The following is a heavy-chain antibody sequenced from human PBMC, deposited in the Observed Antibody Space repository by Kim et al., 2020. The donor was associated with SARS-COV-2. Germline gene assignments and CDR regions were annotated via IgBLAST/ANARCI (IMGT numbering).Heavy chain of an antibody. D-gene: IGHD6-25*01. V-gene: IGHV1-18*01. Sequence: ASVKVSCKASGYNFSSYAITWVRQAPGQGLEWMGWISAYNGNTKYAQKLQGRVTMTTDTSTSTAYMEVRSLRSDDTAVYYCARGGAAPDYWGQGTLVTVSS. J-gene: IGHJ4*02. CDR1: GYNFSSYA. CDR2: ISAYNGNT. CDR3: ARGGAAPDY.